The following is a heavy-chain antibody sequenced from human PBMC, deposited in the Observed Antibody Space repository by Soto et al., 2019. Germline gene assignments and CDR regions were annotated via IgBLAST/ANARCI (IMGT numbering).Heavy chain of an antibody. J-gene: IGHJ3*02. CDR2: ISYDGSNK. CDR1: GFTFSSYA. V-gene: IGHV3-30-3*01. D-gene: IGHD1-26*01. CDR3: ARDRRVGATWTHDAFDI. Sequence: QVQLVESGGGVVQXGRSLRLSCAASGFTFSSYAMHWVRQAPGKGLEWVAVISYDGSNKYYADSVKGRFTISRDNSKNTRYLQMNSLRAEDTAVYYCARDRRVGATWTHDAFDIWGQGTMVTVSS.